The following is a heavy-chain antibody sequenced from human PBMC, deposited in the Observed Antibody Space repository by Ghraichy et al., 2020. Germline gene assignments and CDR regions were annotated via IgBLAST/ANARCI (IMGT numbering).Heavy chain of an antibody. V-gene: IGHV4-30-4*01. J-gene: IGHJ6*02. CDR1: GGSISSGDYY. D-gene: IGHD3-3*01. Sequence: TLSLTCTVSGGSISSGDYYWSWLRQPPGKGLEWIGYIYYSGNTYYNPSLKSRLTISVDTSKSQFSLRLSSVTAADTAVYYCARERVIWSGYHRGMDVWGQGTMVTVSS. CDR2: IYYSGNT. CDR3: ARERVIWSGYHRGMDV.